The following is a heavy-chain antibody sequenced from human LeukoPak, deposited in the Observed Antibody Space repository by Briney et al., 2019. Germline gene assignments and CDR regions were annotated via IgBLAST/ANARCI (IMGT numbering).Heavy chain of an antibody. CDR1: GFTFTNYA. CDR2: INDDGGST. J-gene: IGHJ4*02. V-gene: IGHV3-23*01. Sequence: GGSLRLSCEASGFTFTNYAMSWVRQAPGKGLEWVSGINDDGGSTYYADSVKGRFTISRDNSRNTLYLQMNSLRADDTAVYYCAKEGHKHGIPYFDCWGQGALVTVSS. CDR3: AKEGHKHGIPYFDC. D-gene: IGHD2-8*01.